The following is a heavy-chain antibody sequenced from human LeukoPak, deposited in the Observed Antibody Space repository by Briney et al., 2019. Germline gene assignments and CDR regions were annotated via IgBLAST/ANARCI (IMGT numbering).Heavy chain of an antibody. V-gene: IGHV4-4*09. J-gene: IGHJ5*02. CDR1: GGSISSYY. Sequence: SETLSLTCTVSGGSISSYYWSWIRQPPGKGLEWIGYIYTSGSTNYNPSLKSRVTISVDTSKNQFSLKLSSVTAADTAVYYCARLGARVVVPAAIWFDHWGQGTLVTVSS. CDR2: IYTSGST. CDR3: ARLGARVVVPAAIWFDH. D-gene: IGHD2-2*01.